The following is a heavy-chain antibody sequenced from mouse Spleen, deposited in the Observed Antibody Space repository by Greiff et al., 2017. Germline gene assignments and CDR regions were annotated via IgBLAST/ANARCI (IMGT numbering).Heavy chain of an antibody. V-gene: IGHV1-15*01. CDR1: GYTFTDYE. J-gene: IGHJ3*01. CDR3: TKLGRTPFAY. Sequence: QVQLKQSGAELVRPGASVTLSCQASGYTFTDYEMHWVKQTPVHGLEWIGAIDPETGGTAYNQKFKGKAILTADKSSSTAYMELRSLTSEDSAVYYCTKLGRTPFAYWGQGTLVTVSA. CDR2: IDPETGGT. D-gene: IGHD4-1*01.